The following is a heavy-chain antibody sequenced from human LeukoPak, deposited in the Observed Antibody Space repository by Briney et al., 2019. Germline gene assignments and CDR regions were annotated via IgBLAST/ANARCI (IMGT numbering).Heavy chain of an antibody. Sequence: SETLSLTCAVSGGSLSSGGYSWSWIRQPPGKGLEWIGYIYHSGSTYYNPSLKSRVTISVDRSKNQFSLKLSSVTAADTAVYYSARDRHMVRGSSWFDPWGQGTLVTVSS. CDR1: GGSLSSGGYS. J-gene: IGHJ5*02. D-gene: IGHD3-10*01. CDR2: IYHSGST. CDR3: ARDRHMVRGSSWFDP. V-gene: IGHV4-30-2*01.